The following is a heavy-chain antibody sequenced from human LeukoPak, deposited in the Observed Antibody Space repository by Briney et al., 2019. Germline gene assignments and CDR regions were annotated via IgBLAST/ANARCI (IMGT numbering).Heavy chain of an antibody. D-gene: IGHD3-10*01. CDR1: GFTFSSYG. CDR3: ARETWSRGGDAFDI. CDR2: IWYDGSNK. Sequence: GRSLRLSCAASGFTFSSYGMHWVRQAPGKGLEWVAVIWYDGSNKYYADSVKGRFTISRDNSKNTLYLQMNSLRAEDTAVYYCARETWSRGGDAFDIWGRGTMVTVSS. J-gene: IGHJ3*02. V-gene: IGHV3-33*01.